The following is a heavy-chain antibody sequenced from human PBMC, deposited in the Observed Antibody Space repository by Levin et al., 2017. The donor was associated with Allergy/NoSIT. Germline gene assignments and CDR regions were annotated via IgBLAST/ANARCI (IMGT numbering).Heavy chain of an antibody. CDR2: VNTKTGDP. V-gene: IGHV7-4-1*02. CDR3: ARQDGDEGTTAFDI. Sequence: ASVKVSCKASGYSFSKYPMNWVRQAPGQGLEWMGWVNTKTGDPTYAQGFTGRFVFSLDTSVSTTSLQISSLRTEDTAVYFCARQDGDEGTTAFDIWGQGTMVTVSS. D-gene: IGHD1-1*01. J-gene: IGHJ3*02. CDR1: GYSFSKYP.